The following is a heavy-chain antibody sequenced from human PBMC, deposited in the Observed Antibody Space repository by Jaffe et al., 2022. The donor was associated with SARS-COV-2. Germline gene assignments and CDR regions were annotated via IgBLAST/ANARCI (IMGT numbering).Heavy chain of an antibody. V-gene: IGHV3-23*04. CDR1: GFTFNNYA. CDR2: ISGSDGAT. CDR3: AKSDFTVSTVYYFYYMDV. D-gene: IGHD4-17*01. Sequence: EVHLVESGGTLVPPGGSLRLSCAASGFTFNNYAMTWVRQAPGKGLEWVSSISGSDGATYYADSVKGRFTISRDNSENTLYLQMNSLRAEDTAVYFCAKSDFTVSTVYYFYYMDVWGKGTTVTVSS. J-gene: IGHJ6*03.